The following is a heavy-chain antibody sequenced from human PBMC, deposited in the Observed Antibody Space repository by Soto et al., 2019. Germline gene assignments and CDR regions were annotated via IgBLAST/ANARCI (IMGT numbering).Heavy chain of an antibody. CDR2: INAGDGNT. J-gene: IGHJ5*02. Sequence: ASVKVSCKASGYTFTSYAMHWVRQAPGQRLEWMGWINAGDGNTKYSQKFQGRVTITRDTSASTAYMELSSLRSEDTAVYYCARDNRLQRVVIVRWFDPWGQGTLVTVSS. V-gene: IGHV1-3*01. D-gene: IGHD3-16*02. CDR3: ARDNRLQRVVIVRWFDP. CDR1: GYTFTSYA.